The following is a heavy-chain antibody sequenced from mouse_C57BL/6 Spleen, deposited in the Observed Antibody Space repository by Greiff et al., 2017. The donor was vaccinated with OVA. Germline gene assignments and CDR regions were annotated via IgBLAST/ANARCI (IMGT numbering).Heavy chain of an antibody. J-gene: IGHJ2*01. D-gene: IGHD2-5*01. CDR1: GYAFSSYW. Sequence: QVQLQQSGAELVKPGASVKISCKASGYAFSSYWMNWVKQRPGKGLEWIGQIYPGDGDTNYNGKFKGKATLTADKSSSTAYMQLSSLTSEDSAVYFCARAYYSNYGGYYFDYWGQGTTLTVSS. V-gene: IGHV1-80*01. CDR2: IYPGDGDT. CDR3: ARAYYSNYGGYYFDY.